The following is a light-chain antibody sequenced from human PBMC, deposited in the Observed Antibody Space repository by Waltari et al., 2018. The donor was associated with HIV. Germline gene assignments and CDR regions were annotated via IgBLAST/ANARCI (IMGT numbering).Light chain of an antibody. CDR3: SSYTSSSALYVV. J-gene: IGLJ2*01. Sequence: QSALTQPASVSGSPGQSITISCTGTSRDVGGYTHASWYQQHPGKAPKLMIYDVSNRPSGVSNRFSGSKSGNTASLTISGLQAEDEADYYCSSYTSSSALYVVFGGGTKLTVL. CDR1: SRDVGGYTH. V-gene: IGLV2-14*03. CDR2: DVS.